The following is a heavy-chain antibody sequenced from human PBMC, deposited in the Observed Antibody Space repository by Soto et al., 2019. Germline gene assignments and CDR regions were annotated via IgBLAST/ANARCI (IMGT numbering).Heavy chain of an antibody. V-gene: IGHV3-33*01. Sequence: QTGGSLRLSCTTSGFTFSTYGMHWVRQAPGKGLEWVATIWYHGNTYYYKDSIKGRFTISRDNSKNTLYLQMTSLSAEDTAMYYCARDGDVNTGFGKDYWGQGTLVTVSS. D-gene: IGHD3-16*01. CDR1: GFTFSTYG. J-gene: IGHJ4*02. CDR3: ARDGDVNTGFGKDY. CDR2: IWYHGNTY.